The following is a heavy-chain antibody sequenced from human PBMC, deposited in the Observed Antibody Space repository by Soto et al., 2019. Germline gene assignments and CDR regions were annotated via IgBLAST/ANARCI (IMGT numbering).Heavy chain of an antibody. J-gene: IGHJ4*02. Sequence: SETLSLTCTVSGDSISSYYWSWIRQPPGKGLEWIGYIYYSGSTNYNPSLKSRVTISVDTSKNHFSLKLSSLTAADTAVYYCARVSMTTVVTIDYWGQGTLVTVSS. CDR3: ARVSMTTVVTIDY. D-gene: IGHD4-17*01. CDR2: IYYSGST. V-gene: IGHV4-59*01. CDR1: GDSISSYY.